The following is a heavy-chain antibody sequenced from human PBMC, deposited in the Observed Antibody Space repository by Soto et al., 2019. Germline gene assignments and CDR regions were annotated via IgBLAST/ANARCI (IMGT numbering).Heavy chain of an antibody. CDR3: AKARAQYYDFWSGYPVDY. D-gene: IGHD3-3*01. J-gene: IGHJ4*02. CDR1: GFSFRSYA. CDR2: ISGSGGST. Sequence: GGSLRLSCAAPGFSFRSYAMSWVRQAPGKGLEWVSAISGSGGSTYYADSVKGRFTISRDNSKNTLYLQMNSLRAEDTAVYYCAKARAQYYDFWSGYPVDYWGQGT. V-gene: IGHV3-23*01.